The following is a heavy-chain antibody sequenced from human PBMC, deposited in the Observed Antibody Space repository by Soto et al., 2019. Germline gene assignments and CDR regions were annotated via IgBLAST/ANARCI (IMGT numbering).Heavy chain of an antibody. V-gene: IGHV3-74*01. CDR1: GYAFNCYW. CDR3: ARGNLGGFDL. J-gene: IGHJ3*01. CDR2: IQNDGSRT. Sequence: EVQLVESEGELVQRGGSRRLSCAASGYAFNCYWMHWVRQAPGQGLMWVAHIQNDGSRTTYADSVKGRFTISRDNAMNTMYLQMNSLRAEDTAVYYCARGNLGGFDLWGQGTTVTVSS. D-gene: IGHD4-4*01.